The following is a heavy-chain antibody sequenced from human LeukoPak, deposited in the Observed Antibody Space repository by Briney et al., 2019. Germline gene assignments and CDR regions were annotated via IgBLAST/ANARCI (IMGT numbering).Heavy chain of an antibody. CDR2: IYYSGST. V-gene: IGHV4-59*08. D-gene: IGHD3-22*01. J-gene: IGHJ4*02. Sequence: SETLSLTCTVSGGSISSYYWSWIRQPPGKGLEYIGYIYYSGSTNYNLSLKSRVIISVDTSKNQFSLKLSSVTAADMAVYYCARLVRTYYYDSSGYYWDYWGQGTLVTVSS. CDR1: GGSISSYY. CDR3: ARLVRTYYYDSSGYYWDY.